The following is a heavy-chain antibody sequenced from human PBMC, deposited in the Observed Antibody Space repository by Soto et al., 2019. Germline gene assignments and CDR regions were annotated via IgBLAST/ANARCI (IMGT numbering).Heavy chain of an antibody. V-gene: IGHV1-2*04. Sequence: ATVKVSCKASGYTFTVYYMHRVRLAPGQGLEWMGWINPNSGGTNYAQKFQGWVTMTRDTSISTAYMELSRLRSDDTAVYYCATGFPYDILTGSGAFDIWGQGTMVTVSS. D-gene: IGHD3-9*01. CDR1: GYTFTVYY. CDR2: INPNSGGT. CDR3: ATGFPYDILTGSGAFDI. J-gene: IGHJ3*02.